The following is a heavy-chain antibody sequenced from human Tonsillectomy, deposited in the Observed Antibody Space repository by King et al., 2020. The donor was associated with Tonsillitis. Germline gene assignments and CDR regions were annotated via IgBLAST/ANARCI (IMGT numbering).Heavy chain of an antibody. CDR3: ARTTNYDFWSGYSKPFDY. Sequence: QVQLVESGAEVKKPGASVKVSCRASGYTFNRYGISWVRQAPGQGLEWMGWISAYNGNTDFAQKLQGRVTMTTDTSTSTAYMELRSLRSDDTAIYYCARTTNYDFWSGYSKPFDYWGQGTLVTVSS. J-gene: IGHJ4*02. D-gene: IGHD3-3*01. CDR2: ISAYNGNT. CDR1: GYTFNRYG. V-gene: IGHV1-18*04.